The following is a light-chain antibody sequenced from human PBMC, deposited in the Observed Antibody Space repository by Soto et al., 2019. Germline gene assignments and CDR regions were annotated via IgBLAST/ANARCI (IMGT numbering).Light chain of an antibody. Sequence: QPVLTQSPSASASLGASVKVTCTLSSGHSSYAIAWHQKQPGKGPRYLMDLNNDGSHTKGDGIPDRFSGSSSGADRYLIISSLQSEDEADYYCQTWGTGFQFFGGGTKVTVL. J-gene: IGLJ2*01. V-gene: IGLV4-69*01. CDR1: SGHSSYA. CDR3: QTWGTGFQF. CDR2: LNNDGSH.